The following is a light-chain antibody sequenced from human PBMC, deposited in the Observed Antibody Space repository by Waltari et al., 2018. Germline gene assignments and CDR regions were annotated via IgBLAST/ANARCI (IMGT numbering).Light chain of an antibody. J-gene: IGKJ1*01. Sequence: EIVVTQSPATLSVSPGDRAILTCRTSPTLNTNLAWFQQKPGQSPRLLIYGASARASGVPARFSGSGSGTEFTLTITSLQSEDFAVYYCQQSHALPPWTFGQGTRV. CDR2: GAS. CDR3: QQSHALPPWT. V-gene: IGKV3-15*01. CDR1: PTLNTN.